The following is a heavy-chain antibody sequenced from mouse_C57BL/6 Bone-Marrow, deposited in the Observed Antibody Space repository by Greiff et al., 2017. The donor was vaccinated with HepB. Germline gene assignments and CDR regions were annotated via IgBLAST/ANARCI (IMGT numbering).Heavy chain of an antibody. CDR2: IDPENGDT. CDR1: GFNIKDDY. J-gene: IGHJ4*01. CDR3: TTDNGRDYDMDY. V-gene: IGHV14-4*01. D-gene: IGHD1-1*01. Sequence: EVKLMESGAELVRPGASVKLSCTASGFNIKDDYMHWVKQRPEQGLEWIGWIDPENGDTEYASKFQGKATITADTSSNTAYLQLSSLTSEDTAVYYCTTDNGRDYDMDYWGQGTSVTVSS.